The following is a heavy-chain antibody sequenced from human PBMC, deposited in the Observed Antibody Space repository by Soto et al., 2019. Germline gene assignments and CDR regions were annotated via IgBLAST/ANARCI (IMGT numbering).Heavy chain of an antibody. V-gene: IGHV1-46*01. D-gene: IGHD6-19*01. Sequence: ASVKVSCKASGYTFTSYYMHWVRQAPGQGLKWMGIINASGGSTSYAQKFQGRVSMTRDTSTSTVYMELSSLRSEDTAVYYCARDIPTRPPYSSGRDAFDIWGQGTMVTVSS. CDR1: GYTFTSYY. CDR3: ARDIPTRPPYSSGRDAFDI. J-gene: IGHJ3*02. CDR2: INASGGST.